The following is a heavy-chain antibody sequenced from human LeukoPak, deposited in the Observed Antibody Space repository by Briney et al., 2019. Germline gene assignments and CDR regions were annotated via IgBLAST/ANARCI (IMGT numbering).Heavy chain of an antibody. CDR2: ISYDGSNK. Sequence: GGSLRLSCAASGFIFNNYALHWVRQAPGKGLEWVAVISYDGSNKDYADSVKGRFTISRDNSKNTLYLQMNSLRAEDTAVYYCARDLYDYGDYFDLDYWGQGTLVTVSS. D-gene: IGHD4-17*01. CDR1: GFIFNNYA. CDR3: ARDLYDYGDYFDLDY. V-gene: IGHV3-30*04. J-gene: IGHJ4*02.